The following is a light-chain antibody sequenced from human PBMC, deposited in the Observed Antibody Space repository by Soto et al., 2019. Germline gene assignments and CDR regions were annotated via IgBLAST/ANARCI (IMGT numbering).Light chain of an antibody. J-gene: IGKJ1*01. Sequence: DIQMTQSPSTLSASIGDRITISCRASQNIDTGLAWYQQRPGEAPKLLIYTASNLENGVPSRFSGSGSGTAFTLTISSLQPEDFATYYCQQYSDSSRSFGQGTQVE. CDR3: QQYSDSSRS. CDR1: QNIDTG. CDR2: TAS. V-gene: IGKV1-5*03.